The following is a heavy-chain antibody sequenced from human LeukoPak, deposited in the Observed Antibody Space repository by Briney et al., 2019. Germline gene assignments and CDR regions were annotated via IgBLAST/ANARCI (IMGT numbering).Heavy chain of an antibody. CDR1: GFTFSSYG. Sequence: GGSLRLSCAASGFTFSSYGMHWVRQAPGKGLEWVAVISYDGSNKYYADSVKGRFTISRDNSKNTLYLQMDSLRAEDAAIYYCARGPKSTMVRGAVDPWGQGTLVTVSS. V-gene: IGHV3-30*03. CDR3: ARGPKSTMVRGAVDP. D-gene: IGHD3-10*01. J-gene: IGHJ5*02. CDR2: ISYDGSNK.